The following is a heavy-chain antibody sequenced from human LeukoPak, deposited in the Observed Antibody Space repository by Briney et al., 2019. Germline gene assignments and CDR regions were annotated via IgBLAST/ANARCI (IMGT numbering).Heavy chain of an antibody. CDR2: ISSGSGYI. D-gene: IGHD2/OR15-2a*01. Sequence: GGSLRLSCAASGFTFSAYSMNWVRQAPGKGLEWVSSISSGSGYIYYADSMQGRFTISRDNAKNSLYLQMNSLRDEDTAVYYCVRDHYYSFDYWGQGTLVTVSS. CDR3: VRDHYYSFDY. CDR1: GFTFSAYS. V-gene: IGHV3-21*01. J-gene: IGHJ4*02.